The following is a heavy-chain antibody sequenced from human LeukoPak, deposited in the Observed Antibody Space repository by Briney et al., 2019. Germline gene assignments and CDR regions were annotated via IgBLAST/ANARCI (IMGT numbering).Heavy chain of an antibody. CDR1: GFTFDDYG. J-gene: IGHJ4*02. CDR2: INWNGGST. Sequence: GGSLRLSCAASGFTFDDYGMSWVRQAPGKGLEWVSGINWNGGSTGYADSVKGRFTISRDNAKNSLYLQMNSLRAEDTAVYYCARGMVRGVTRKYYFDYWGQGTLVTVSS. CDR3: ARGMVRGVTRKYYFDY. D-gene: IGHD3-10*01. V-gene: IGHV3-20*04.